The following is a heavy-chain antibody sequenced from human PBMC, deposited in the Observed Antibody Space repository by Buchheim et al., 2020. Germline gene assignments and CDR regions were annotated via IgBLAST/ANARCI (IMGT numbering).Heavy chain of an antibody. J-gene: IGHJ6*02. CDR3: ARDRSDHDYGDYHVGYYGMDV. V-gene: IGHV3-30-3*01. CDR1: GFTFSSYA. D-gene: IGHD4-17*01. Sequence: QVQLVESGGGVVQPGRSLRLSCAASGFTFSSYAMHWVRQAPGKGLEWVAVISYDGSNKYYADSVKGRFTISRDNSKNTLYLQMNSLRAEDTAVYYCARDRSDHDYGDYHVGYYGMDVWGQGTT. CDR2: ISYDGSNK.